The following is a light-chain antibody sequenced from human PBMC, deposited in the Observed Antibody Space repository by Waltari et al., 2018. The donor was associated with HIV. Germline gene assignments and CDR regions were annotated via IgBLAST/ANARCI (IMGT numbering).Light chain of an antibody. CDR3: AAWADNLEGVV. J-gene: IGLJ2*01. V-gene: IGLV1-47*01. CDR2: RNN. Sequence: QSVMTQPPSASGTPGQRVTISCSGSSSNIGSNYVNWYQQLPGTAPKLLIYRNNQWPSGVPDRFSGSKSGTSASLGISGLRSEDEATYYCAAWADNLEGVVFGGGTKLSVL. CDR1: SSNIGSNY.